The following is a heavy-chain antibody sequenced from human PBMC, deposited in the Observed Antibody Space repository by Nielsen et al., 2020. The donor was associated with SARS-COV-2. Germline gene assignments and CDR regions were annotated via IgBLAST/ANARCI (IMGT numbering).Heavy chain of an antibody. D-gene: IGHD6-13*01. V-gene: IGHV3-20*04. CDR1: GFTFDDYG. CDR3: VREGTPWYSSSWYNGY. Sequence: GESLKISCAASGFTFDDYGMSWVRQAPGKGLEWVSGINWNGGSTGYADSVKGRFTISRDNAANSLYLHLNSLRPEDTAIYFCVREGTPWYSSSWYNGYWGQGALVTVSS. CDR2: INWNGGST. J-gene: IGHJ4*02.